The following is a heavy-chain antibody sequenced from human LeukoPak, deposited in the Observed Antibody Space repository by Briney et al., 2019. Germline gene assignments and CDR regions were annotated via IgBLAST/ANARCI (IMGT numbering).Heavy chain of an antibody. CDR1: GGTFSSYA. D-gene: IGHD1-26*01. V-gene: IGHV1-69*13. CDR3: ARFEVGATNFDY. CDR2: IIPIFGTA. Sequence: ASVKVSCKASGGTFSSYAISWVRQAPGQGLEWMGGIIPIFGTANYAQKFQGRVTITADESTSTAYMELSSLRSEGTAVYYCARFEVGATNFDYWGQGTLVTVSS. J-gene: IGHJ4*02.